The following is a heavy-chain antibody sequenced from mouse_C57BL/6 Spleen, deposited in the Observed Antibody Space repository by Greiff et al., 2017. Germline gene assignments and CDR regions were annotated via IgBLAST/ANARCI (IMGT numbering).Heavy chain of an antibody. CDR2: INPSSGYT. J-gene: IGHJ2*01. CDR1: GFTFTSYS. D-gene: IGHD2-1*01. Sequence: VKLQQSGAELARPGASVKMSCKASGFTFTSYSMHWVQQGPGQGLEWIGYINPSSGYTKYNQKFKDKATLTADKSSSTAYMQLSNLTSEDSAVYYCARGGNASFDYWGQGTTLTVSS. V-gene: IGHV1-4*01. CDR3: ARGGNASFDY.